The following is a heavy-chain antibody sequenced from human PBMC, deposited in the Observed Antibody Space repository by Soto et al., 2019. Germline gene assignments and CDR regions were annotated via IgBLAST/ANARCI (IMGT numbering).Heavy chain of an antibody. V-gene: IGHV1-69*06. D-gene: IGHD2-8*01. CDR3: ARNGPVYYYYGMDV. Sequence: QVQLVQSGAEVKKPGSSVKVSCTASGGTFSSYAISWVRQAPGQVLEWMGGIIPIFGTANYAQQFQGRVTITADKSTRTADVELRSRRSEDTAVDYCARNGPVYYYYGMDVWGQGTTVTVSS. J-gene: IGHJ6*02. CDR2: IIPIFGTA. CDR1: GGTFSSYA.